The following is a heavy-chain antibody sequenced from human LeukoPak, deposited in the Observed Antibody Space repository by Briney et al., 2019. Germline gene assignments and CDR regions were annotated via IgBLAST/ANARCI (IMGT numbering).Heavy chain of an antibody. D-gene: IGHD5-24*01. J-gene: IGHJ4*02. CDR2: IYYSGST. CDR1: GGSISSSSYY. V-gene: IGHV4-39*07. Sequence: PSETLSLTCTVSGGSISSSSYYWGWIRQPPGKGLEWIGSIYYSGSTYYNPSLKSRVTISVDTSKNQFSLKLSSVTAADTAVYYCARGRSFDGYNGFDYWGQGTLVTVSS. CDR3: ARGRSFDGYNGFDY.